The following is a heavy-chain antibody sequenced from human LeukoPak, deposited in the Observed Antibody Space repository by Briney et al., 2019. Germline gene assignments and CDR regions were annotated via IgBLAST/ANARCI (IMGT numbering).Heavy chain of an antibody. J-gene: IGHJ4*02. CDR3: ATARRETAMDMIIFY. Sequence: GGSLRLSCAASGFTFSSYAMNWVRQAPGKEPEWISVISGGGGTTYYTDSVKGRFTISRDNSRNTLFLQMYNLKDEETAVYYCATARRETAMDMIIFYRGQGNLVTVSS. CDR1: GFTFSSYA. CDR2: ISGGGGTT. V-gene: IGHV3-23*01. D-gene: IGHD5-18*01.